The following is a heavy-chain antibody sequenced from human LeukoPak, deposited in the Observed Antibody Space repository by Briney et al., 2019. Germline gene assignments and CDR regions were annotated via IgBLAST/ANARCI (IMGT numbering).Heavy chain of an antibody. CDR2: ISANGGST. CDR3: VPALRPTMTDFDY. Sequence: PGGSLRLSCSASGFTFSSYAMHWVRQAPGKGLEYVSAISANGGSTFYADSVKGRFTISRDNSKNTLHLQMSSLRVEDTAVYYRVPALRPTMTDFDYWGQGTLVTVSS. CDR1: GFTFSSYA. D-gene: IGHD6-6*01. V-gene: IGHV3-64D*06. J-gene: IGHJ4*02.